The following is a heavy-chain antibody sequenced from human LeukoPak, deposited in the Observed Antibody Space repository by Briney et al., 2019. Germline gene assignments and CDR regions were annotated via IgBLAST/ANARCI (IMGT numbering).Heavy chain of an antibody. CDR3: ARVDGHAHWFDP. J-gene: IGHJ5*02. Sequence: GGSLRLSRAASGFTFSRYWMSWVRQAPGKGLEWVANIKQDGSEKYCMDSVKGRFTVSRDNAKNSLYLQMNSLRAEDTAVYHCARVDGHAHWFDPRGQGTLVTVSS. CDR2: IKQDGSEK. CDR1: GFTFSRYW. V-gene: IGHV3-7*03.